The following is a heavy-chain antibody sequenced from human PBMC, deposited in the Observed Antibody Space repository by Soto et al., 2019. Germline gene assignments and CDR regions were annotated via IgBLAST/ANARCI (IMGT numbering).Heavy chain of an antibody. V-gene: IGHV6-1*01. D-gene: IGHD2-2*01. Sequence: SQTLSLPCAISGDSVSSNSAAWNWIRQSPSRGLEWLGRTYYRSKWYNDYAVSVKSRITINPDTSKNQFSLQLNSVTPEDTAVYYCARGAGGDIVVLRPYYYGMDVWGQGTTVTVSS. CDR3: ARGAGGDIVVLRPYYYGMDV. CDR2: TYYRSKWYN. J-gene: IGHJ6*02. CDR1: GDSVSSNSAA.